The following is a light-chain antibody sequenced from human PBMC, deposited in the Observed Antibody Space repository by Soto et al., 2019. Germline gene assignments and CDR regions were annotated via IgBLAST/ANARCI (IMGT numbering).Light chain of an antibody. CDR1: QSINNNY. Sequence: EVVLTQSPGTLSLSPGERATLSCRASQSINNNYLAWYQQRPGQAPRLLIYGSSDRATGIPDRFSGSGSGTDCTLTISRLEAEDFAVYYCHQYGSSPPDTFVKGTKLEI. V-gene: IGKV3-20*01. J-gene: IGKJ2*01. CDR3: HQYGSSPPDT. CDR2: GSS.